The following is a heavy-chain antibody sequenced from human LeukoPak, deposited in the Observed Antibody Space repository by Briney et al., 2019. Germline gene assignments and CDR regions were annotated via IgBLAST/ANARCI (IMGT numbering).Heavy chain of an antibody. CDR1: GVSFDDYY. V-gene: IGHV4-34*01. D-gene: IGHD2-21*02. CDR3: TRMTAGHDY. CDR2: INHSGYT. J-gene: IGHJ4*02. Sequence: NPSETLSLTCAVSGVSFDDYYWSWVRQTPGKGLEWIGEINHSGYTNDSPSLKSRVTLSIDTSRKQISLNLRSVTVADTGIYYCTRMTAGHDYWGQGTLVTVSS.